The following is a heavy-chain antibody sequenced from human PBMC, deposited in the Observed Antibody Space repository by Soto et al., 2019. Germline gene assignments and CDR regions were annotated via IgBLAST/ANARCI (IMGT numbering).Heavy chain of an antibody. V-gene: IGHV1-8*01. Sequence: ASVKVSCKASGYTFTSYDINWVRQATGQGLEWMGWMNPNSGNTGYAQKFQGRVTMTRNTSISTAYMELSSLRSEDTAVYYCIFDVQSGVVYFDSWGPGTLVTVSS. CDR3: IFDVQSGVVYFDS. CDR1: GYTFTSYD. D-gene: IGHD3-3*02. CDR2: MNPNSGNT. J-gene: IGHJ4*02.